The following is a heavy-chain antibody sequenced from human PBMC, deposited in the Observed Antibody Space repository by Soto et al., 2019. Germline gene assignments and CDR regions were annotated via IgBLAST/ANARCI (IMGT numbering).Heavy chain of an antibody. V-gene: IGHV1-69*13. CDR1: GGTFSRYS. D-gene: IGHD2-2*01. CDR2: IIPIFGIA. J-gene: IGHJ6*02. Sequence: EASVKVSCKASGGTFSRYSITWVRQAPGHGLEWIGRIIPIFGIASYAQKFQGRVTITADESTSTAYMELSSLRSDDTAVYYCAREDRDRETGLVPAAIAGMDVWGQGTTVTVSS. CDR3: AREDRDRETGLVPAAIAGMDV.